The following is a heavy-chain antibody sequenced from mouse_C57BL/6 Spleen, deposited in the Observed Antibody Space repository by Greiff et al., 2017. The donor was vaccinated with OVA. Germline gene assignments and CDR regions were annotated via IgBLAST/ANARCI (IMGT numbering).Heavy chain of an antibody. CDR2: INPYNGGT. CDR1: GYTFTDYY. V-gene: IGHV1-19*01. J-gene: IGHJ1*03. D-gene: IGHD2-5*01. CDR3: ARGAYSNYWYFDV. Sequence: EVQLQQSGPVLVKPGASVKMSCKASGYTFTDYYMNWVKQSHGKSLEWIGVINPYNGGTSYNQKFKGKATLTVDKSSSTAYMELNSLTSEDSAVYYCARGAYSNYWYFDVWGTGTTVTVSS.